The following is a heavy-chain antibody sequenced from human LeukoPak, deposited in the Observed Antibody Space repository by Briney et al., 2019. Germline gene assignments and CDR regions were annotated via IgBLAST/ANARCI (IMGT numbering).Heavy chain of an antibody. CDR1: GSTFSTYS. D-gene: IGHD2-15*01. Sequence: GGSLRLSCAASGSTFSTYSMNWVRQAPGKRLEWVSSISSSSSYIYYADSVKGRFTISRDNAKNSLYLQMNSLRAEDTAVYYCARGYCSGGSCYFNYFDYWGQGTLVTVSS. CDR3: ARGYCSGGSCYFNYFDY. J-gene: IGHJ4*02. CDR2: ISSSSSYI. V-gene: IGHV3-21*01.